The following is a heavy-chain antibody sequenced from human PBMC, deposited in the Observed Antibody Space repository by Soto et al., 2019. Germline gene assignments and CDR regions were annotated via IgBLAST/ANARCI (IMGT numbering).Heavy chain of an antibody. CDR1: GYTFTSYY. V-gene: IGHV1-46*01. CDR3: ARDHEVDTDTGDNGMDV. J-gene: IGHJ6*02. CDR2: INPSGGST. D-gene: IGHD5-18*01. Sequence: GPVKVSCKASGYTFTSYYMHWVRQAPGQGLEWMGIINPSGGSTSYAQKFQGRVTMTRDTSTSAVYMELSSLRSEDTAVYYCARDHEVDTDTGDNGMDVWGQGTTVTVSS.